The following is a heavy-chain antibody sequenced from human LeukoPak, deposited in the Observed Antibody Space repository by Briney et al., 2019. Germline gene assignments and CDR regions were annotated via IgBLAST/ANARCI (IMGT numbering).Heavy chain of an antibody. CDR1: GASISSSSYY. J-gene: IGHJ6*02. Sequence: SETLSLTCTVSGASISSSSYYWGWIRQPPGKGLEWIGSIYYGGNTYYNPSLKSRVTISVDTSKNQFSLRVSSVTAADTAVYYCARDAGHQLSRRNYYAMDVWGQGTTVTVSS. CDR3: ARDAGHQLSRRNYYAMDV. V-gene: IGHV4-39*07. D-gene: IGHD2-2*01. CDR2: IYYGGNT.